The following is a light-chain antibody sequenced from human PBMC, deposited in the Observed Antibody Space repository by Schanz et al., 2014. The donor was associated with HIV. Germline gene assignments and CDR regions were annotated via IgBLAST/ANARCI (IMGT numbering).Light chain of an antibody. CDR1: SSDIGAYNY. CDR2: DVS. V-gene: IGLV2-14*03. Sequence: QSALTQPASVSGSPGQSITLSCTGTSSDIGAYNYVSWYQQHPDKAPKLLIFDVSNRPSDISHRFSGSKSGITASLTISGLQSEDEADYYCSSYASTDTVLFGGGTKVTVL. J-gene: IGLJ2*01. CDR3: SSYASTDTVL.